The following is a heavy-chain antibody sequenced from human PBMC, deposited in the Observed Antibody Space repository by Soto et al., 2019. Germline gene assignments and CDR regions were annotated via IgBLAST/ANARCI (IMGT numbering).Heavy chain of an antibody. V-gene: IGHV4-61*01. D-gene: IGHD2-21*02. CDR1: GGSVSSGSYY. CDR2: IYYSGST. CDR3: ARSHGGNFDAFDI. J-gene: IGHJ3*02. Sequence: SETLSLTCTVSGGSVSSGSYYWSWIRQPPGKGLEWIGYIYYSGSTNYNPSLKSRVTISVDTSKNQFSLKLSSVTTADTAVYYCARSHGGNFDAFDIWGQGTMVTVSS.